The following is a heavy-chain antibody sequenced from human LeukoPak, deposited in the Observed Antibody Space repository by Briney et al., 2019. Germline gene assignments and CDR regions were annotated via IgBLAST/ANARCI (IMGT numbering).Heavy chain of an antibody. CDR1: GFTFSSYA. CDR2: ISGSGGST. Sequence: GGSPRLSCAASGFTFSSYAMSWVRQAPGKGLEWVSAISGSGGSTYYADSVKGRFTISRDNSKNTLYLQMNSLRAEDTAVYYCAKEFVVVPAAKGYYNWFDPWGQGTLVTVSS. D-gene: IGHD2-2*01. J-gene: IGHJ5*02. CDR3: AKEFVVVPAAKGYYNWFDP. V-gene: IGHV3-23*01.